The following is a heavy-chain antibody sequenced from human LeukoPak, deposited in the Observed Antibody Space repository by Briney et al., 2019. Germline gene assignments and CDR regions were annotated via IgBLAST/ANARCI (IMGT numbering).Heavy chain of an antibody. Sequence: QAGGSLRLSCAVSGFTFSGSAMHWVRQASGKGMKWVGRIRSKANSYATACAASVKGRFTISRDDSKSTAYLQMNSLKTEDTAVYYCGYCSGGSCYPFDYWGQGTLVTVSS. V-gene: IGHV3-73*01. D-gene: IGHD2-15*01. J-gene: IGHJ4*02. CDR2: IRSKANSYAT. CDR1: GFTFSGSA. CDR3: GYCSGGSCYPFDY.